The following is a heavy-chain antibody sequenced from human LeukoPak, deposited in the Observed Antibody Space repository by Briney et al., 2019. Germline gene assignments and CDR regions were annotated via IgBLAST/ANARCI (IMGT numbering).Heavy chain of an antibody. CDR3: ARSPPYSSSWYLDY. D-gene: IGHD6-13*01. Sequence: SETLSLTCTVSGGSISSGDYYWSWIRQPPGKGLEWIGYIYYSGSTYYNPSLKSRVTISVDTSKNQFSLKLSSVTAADTAVYYCARSPPYSSSWYLDYWGQGTLVTVSS. CDR1: GGSISSGDYY. V-gene: IGHV4-30-4*08. CDR2: IYYSGST. J-gene: IGHJ4*02.